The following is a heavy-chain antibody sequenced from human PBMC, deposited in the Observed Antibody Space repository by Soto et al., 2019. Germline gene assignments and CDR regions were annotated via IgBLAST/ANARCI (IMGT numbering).Heavy chain of an antibody. J-gene: IGHJ4*02. D-gene: IGHD1-1*01. CDR2: ISYDGNLA. Sequence: QVELVESGGGVVQPGRSLRLSCAASGFTFSSYGMHWVRQAPGKGLEWVAVISYDGNLAYYADSVKGRFTISRDNSKNTLYLQLNSLRTDDTAIYYCAKEGPITNWYFDYWGQGTLVTVSS. CDR1: GFTFSSYG. V-gene: IGHV3-30*18. CDR3: AKEGPITNWYFDY.